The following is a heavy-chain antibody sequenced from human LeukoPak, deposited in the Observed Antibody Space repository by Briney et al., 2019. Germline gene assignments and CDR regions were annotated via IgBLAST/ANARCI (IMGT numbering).Heavy chain of an antibody. J-gene: IGHJ3*02. V-gene: IGHV4-61*02. CDR1: GGSLSSGSYY. CDR3: ARLLYQWPNDAFDI. CDR2: IYTSGST. Sequence: SQTLSLTCTVSGGSLSSGSYYWSWIRQPAGKGLEWIGRIYTSGSTNYNPSLKSRVTISVDTSKNQFSLKLSSVTAADTAVYYCARLLYQWPNDAFDIWGQGTMVTVSS. D-gene: IGHD2-8*01.